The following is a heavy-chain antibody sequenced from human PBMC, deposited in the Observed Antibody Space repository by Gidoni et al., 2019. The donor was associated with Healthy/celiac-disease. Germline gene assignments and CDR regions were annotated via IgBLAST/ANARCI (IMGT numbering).Heavy chain of an antibody. Sequence: EWIGEINHSGSTNYNPSLKSRVTISVDTSKNQFSLKLSSVTAADTAVYYCAREVYSSSAGGDWGQGTLVTVSS. V-gene: IGHV4-34*01. D-gene: IGHD6-6*01. CDR3: AREVYSSSAGGD. J-gene: IGHJ4*02. CDR2: INHSGST.